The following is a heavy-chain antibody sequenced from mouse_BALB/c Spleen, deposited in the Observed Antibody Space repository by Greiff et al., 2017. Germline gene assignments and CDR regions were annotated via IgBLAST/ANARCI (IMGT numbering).Heavy chain of an antibody. CDR1: GYTFTDYN. CDR2: IYPYNGGT. V-gene: IGHV1S29*02. Sequence: EVQLQQSGPELVKPGASVKISCKASGYTFTDYNMHWVKQSHGKSLEWIGYIYPYNGGTGYNQKFKSKATLTVDNSSSTAYMELRSLTSEDSAVYYCARPTMITTGLENFDYWGQGTTLTVSS. D-gene: IGHD2-4*01. CDR3: ARPTMITTGLENFDY. J-gene: IGHJ2*01.